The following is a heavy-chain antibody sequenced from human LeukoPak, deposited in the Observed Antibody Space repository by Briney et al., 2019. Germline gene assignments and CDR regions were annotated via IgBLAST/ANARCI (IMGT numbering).Heavy chain of an antibody. CDR1: GGSISSYY. V-gene: IGHV4-4*07. CDR2: IYTSGST. CDR3: ASRTTVTTSGAFDI. D-gene: IGHD4-17*01. J-gene: IGHJ3*02. Sequence: PSETLSLTCTVSGGSISSYYWSWIRQPAGMGLEWIGRIYTSGSTNYNPSLKSRVTMSVDTSKNQFSLKLSSVTAADTAVYYCASRTTVTTSGAFDIWGQGTMVTVSS.